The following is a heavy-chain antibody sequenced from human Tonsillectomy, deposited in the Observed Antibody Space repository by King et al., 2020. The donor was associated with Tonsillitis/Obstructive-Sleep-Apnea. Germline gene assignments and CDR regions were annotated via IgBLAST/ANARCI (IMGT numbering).Heavy chain of an antibody. D-gene: IGHD3-10*01. J-gene: IGHJ4*02. Sequence: VQLVESGGGLVQPGGSLRLSCAASGFTFTTYAMSWVRQAPGKGLEWVSALSGSGASTYYADSVKSRFTIFRDNSKNTLYLQMNSLRAEDTAIYYCAKDRDYYYGSGSYDYWGQGTLVTVSS. V-gene: IGHV3-23*04. CDR1: GFTFTTYA. CDR3: AKDRDYYYGSGSYDY. CDR2: LSGSGAST.